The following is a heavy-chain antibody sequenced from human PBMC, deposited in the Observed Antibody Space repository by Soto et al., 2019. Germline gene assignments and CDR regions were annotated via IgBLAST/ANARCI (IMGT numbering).Heavy chain of an antibody. Sequence: QVQLVQSGAEVKKPGASVKVSCKASGYTFTSYDINWVRQATGQGLEWMGWMNPNSGNTGYAQKFQGRVTMTRNTSXXTAYMELSSLRSEDTAVYYCARGPPFYYYYYGMDVWGQGTTVTVSS. V-gene: IGHV1-8*01. CDR1: GYTFTSYD. J-gene: IGHJ6*02. CDR2: MNPNSGNT. CDR3: ARGPPFYYYYYGMDV.